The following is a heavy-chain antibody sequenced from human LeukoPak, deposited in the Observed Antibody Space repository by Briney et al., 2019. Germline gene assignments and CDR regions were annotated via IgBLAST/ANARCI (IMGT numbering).Heavy chain of an antibody. CDR2: INHSGST. J-gene: IGHJ3*02. CDR1: GGSFSGYY. CDR3: ARDGEWLDAFDI. Sequence: SETLSLTCAVYGGSFSGYYWSWIRQPPGKWLEWIGEINHSGSTNYNPSLKSRVTISADTSKNQFSLKLSSVTAADTAVYYCARDGEWLDAFDIWGQGTMVTVSS. D-gene: IGHD5-12*01. V-gene: IGHV4-34*01.